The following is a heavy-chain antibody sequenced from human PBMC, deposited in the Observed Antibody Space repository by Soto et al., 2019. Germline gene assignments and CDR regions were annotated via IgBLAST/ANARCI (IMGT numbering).Heavy chain of an antibody. CDR3: ASLTTGYCSGGSCPPPY. CDR2: IFYSGST. Sequence: QVQLQESGPGLVKPSQTLSLTCTVSGDSISSDNYYCSWIRQHPGKGLEWIGYIFYSGSTHYNPSLKSRVTISVDTSKTQFSLKLSSVTAADTAVYYCASLTTGYCSGGSCPPPYWGQGTLVTVSS. J-gene: IGHJ4*02. CDR1: GDSISSDNYY. D-gene: IGHD2-15*01. V-gene: IGHV4-31*03.